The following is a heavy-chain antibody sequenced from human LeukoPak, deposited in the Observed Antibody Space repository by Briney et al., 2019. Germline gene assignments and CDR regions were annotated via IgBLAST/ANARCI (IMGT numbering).Heavy chain of an antibody. CDR1: GFTFINSA. J-gene: IGHJ3*02. CDR2: IVVGSGNT. D-gene: IGHD3-16*02. Sequence: ASVKVTCKASGFTFINSAMQWVRQARGQRLEWIGWIVVGSGNTNYAQKFQGRVAITRDMSTSTAYMELSSLRSEDTAVYYCAAEDDYVWKSYRSLDIWSQGTMVTVSS. CDR3: AAEDDYVWKSYRSLDI. V-gene: IGHV1-58*02.